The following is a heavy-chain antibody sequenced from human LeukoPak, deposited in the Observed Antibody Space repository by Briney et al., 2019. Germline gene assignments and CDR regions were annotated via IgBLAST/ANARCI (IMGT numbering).Heavy chain of an antibody. D-gene: IGHD2-21*01. Sequence: SETLSLTCAVSGGSFSGYYWSWIRQPPGKGLEWIWEINHSGSTNYNPSLKSRVTISVDTSKNQFSLKLISVTAADTAVYYCARSVVPARSVHMDVWGKGTTVTVSS. CDR2: INHSGST. CDR3: ARSVVPARSVHMDV. V-gene: IGHV4-34*01. CDR1: GGSFSGYY. J-gene: IGHJ6*03.